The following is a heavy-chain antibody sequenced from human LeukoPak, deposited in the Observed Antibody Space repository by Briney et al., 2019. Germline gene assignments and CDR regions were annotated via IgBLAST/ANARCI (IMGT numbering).Heavy chain of an antibody. Sequence: GASVKVSCKASGYTFTSYDINWVRQATGQGLEWMGWMNPNSGNTGYAQKFQGRVTMTRNTSISTAYMELSSLRSEDTAVYYCARGGGEGYSNSPHLDYWGQGTLVTVSS. V-gene: IGHV1-8*01. CDR2: MNPNSGNT. CDR1: GYTFTSYD. J-gene: IGHJ4*02. D-gene: IGHD4-11*01. CDR3: ARGGGEGYSNSPHLDY.